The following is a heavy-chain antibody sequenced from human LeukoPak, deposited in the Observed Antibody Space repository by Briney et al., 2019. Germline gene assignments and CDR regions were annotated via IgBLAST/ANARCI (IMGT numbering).Heavy chain of an antibody. V-gene: IGHV3-7*01. J-gene: IGHJ4*02. Sequence: HPGGSLRLSCAASGFTISTYWMSWVRQAPGKGLEWVANIKQDGSERYYVDSVKGRFTISRDNSKNTLYLQMNSLRAEDTAVYYCVGYCSGGSCSNWGQGTLVTVSS. CDR3: VGYCSGGSCSN. CDR2: IKQDGSER. CDR1: GFTISTYW. D-gene: IGHD2-15*01.